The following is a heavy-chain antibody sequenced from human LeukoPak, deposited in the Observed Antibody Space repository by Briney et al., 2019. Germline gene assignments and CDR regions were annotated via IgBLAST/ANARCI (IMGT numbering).Heavy chain of an antibody. CDR1: GFTFSNYA. J-gene: IGHJ4*02. Sequence: GGSLRLSCAASGFTFSNYAMRWVRQAPGKGLEWVSGISGSGDSTYYADSVKGRFTISRDNSKNTLYLQMNSLSAEDTAVYYCARRSGIAVAGAFDYWAQGTLVTVSS. CDR2: ISGSGDST. CDR3: ARRSGIAVAGAFDY. D-gene: IGHD6-19*01. V-gene: IGHV3-23*01.